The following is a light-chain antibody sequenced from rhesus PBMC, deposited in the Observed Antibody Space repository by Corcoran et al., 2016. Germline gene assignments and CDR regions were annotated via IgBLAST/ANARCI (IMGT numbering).Light chain of an antibody. Sequence: EIVMTQSPATLSLSPGERTTLSCRASQSVSSNLAWYHQKPGQAPKLLIYGASSRATGIPDRFRGSGSGTDFTLTINRLEPEDVVVDYCQQDYIWPLTFGGGTKVELK. CDR1: QSVSSN. CDR2: GAS. V-gene: IGKV3-42*01. J-gene: IGKJ4*01. CDR3: QQDYIWPLT.